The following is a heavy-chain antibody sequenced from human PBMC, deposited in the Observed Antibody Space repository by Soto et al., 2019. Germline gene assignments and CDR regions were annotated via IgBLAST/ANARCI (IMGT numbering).Heavy chain of an antibody. D-gene: IGHD3-10*01. Sequence: KTGGSLRLSCAASGFTFSSYSMNWVRQAPGKGLEWVSSISSSSSYIYYADSVKGRFTISRDNAKNSLYLQMNSLRAEDTAGYYCARGRSYGSGSYYNPDDAFDIWGQGTMVTVSS. CDR2: ISSSSSYI. V-gene: IGHV3-21*01. CDR1: GFTFSSYS. CDR3: ARGRSYGSGSYYNPDDAFDI. J-gene: IGHJ3*02.